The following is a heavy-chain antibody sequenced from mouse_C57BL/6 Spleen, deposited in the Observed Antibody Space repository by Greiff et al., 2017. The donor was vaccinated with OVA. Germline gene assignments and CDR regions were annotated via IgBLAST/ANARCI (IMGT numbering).Heavy chain of an antibody. CDR2: ISSGSSTI. D-gene: IGHD1-1*01. J-gene: IGHJ4*01. Sequence: EVKVVESGGGLVKPGGSLKLSCAASGFTFSDYGMHWVRQAPEQGLEWVAYISSGSSTIYYADTVKGRFTISRDNAKNTLFLQMTSLGSEDTAMYYCARLREAMDYWGQGTSVTVSS. CDR3: ARLREAMDY. V-gene: IGHV5-17*01. CDR1: GFTFSDYG.